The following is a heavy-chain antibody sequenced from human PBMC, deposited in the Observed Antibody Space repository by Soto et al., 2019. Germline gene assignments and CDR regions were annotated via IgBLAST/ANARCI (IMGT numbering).Heavy chain of an antibody. CDR1: GFTFSSYA. CDR2: ISYDGSNK. J-gene: IGHJ4*02. D-gene: IGHD3-10*01. V-gene: IGHV3-30-3*01. Sequence: QVQLVESGGGVVQPGRSLRLSCAASGFTFSSYAMHWVRQAPGKGLEWVAVISYDGSNKYYADCVKGRFTISRDNSKNTLYLQMNSLRAEDTAVYYCARDRVTMVRGVIITRKGFDYWGQGTLVTVSS. CDR3: ARDRVTMVRGVIITRKGFDY.